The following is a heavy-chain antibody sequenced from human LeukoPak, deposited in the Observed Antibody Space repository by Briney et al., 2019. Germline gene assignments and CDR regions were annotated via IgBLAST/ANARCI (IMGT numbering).Heavy chain of an antibody. V-gene: IGHV4-34*01. CDR3: ARGYFYYFDY. Sequence: SETLSLTCTVSGGSISGYYWSWIRQPPGKGLEWIGEINHSGSTNYNPSLKSRVTISVDTSKNQFSLKLSSVTAADTAVYYCARGYFYYFDYWGQGTLVTVSS. D-gene: IGHD2/OR15-2a*01. CDR1: GGSISGYY. J-gene: IGHJ4*02. CDR2: INHSGST.